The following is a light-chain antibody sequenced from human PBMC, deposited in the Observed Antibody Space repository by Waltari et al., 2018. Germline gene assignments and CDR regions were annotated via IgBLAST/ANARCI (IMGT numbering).Light chain of an antibody. CDR1: QSVSSY. Sequence: EIVLTQSQATLSLSPGERATLSCRTSQSVSSYLAWYQQKPGQAPRLLIYDASNRATGIPARFSGSASGTDFTLTISSLEPEDFAVYYCQQRSNWPPTFGPGTKVDIK. CDR2: DAS. V-gene: IGKV3-11*01. CDR3: QQRSNWPPT. J-gene: IGKJ3*01.